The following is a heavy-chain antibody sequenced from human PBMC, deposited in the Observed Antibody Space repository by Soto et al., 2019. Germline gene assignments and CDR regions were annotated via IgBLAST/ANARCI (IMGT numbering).Heavy chain of an antibody. CDR2: IYSSGGS. CDR1: GGSVSGGHYY. CDR3: AREDFYSGMDV. Sequence: QVQLQGSGPGLVKPSETLSLTCTVSGGSVSGGHYYWSWVRQPPGRGLEWIGYIYSSGGSNYNPSLKTRVTISIDTSKNEFSLKVTSVTAADTAVYYCAREDFYSGMDVW. V-gene: IGHV4-61*01. J-gene: IGHJ6*01.